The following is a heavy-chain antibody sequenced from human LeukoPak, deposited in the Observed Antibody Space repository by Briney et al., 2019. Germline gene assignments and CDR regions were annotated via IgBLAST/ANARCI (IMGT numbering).Heavy chain of an antibody. CDR2: IYFTGST. Sequence: SETLSLTCTVSGGSISSYYWSWIRQPPGKGLEWIRYIYFTGSTNYNPSLKSRVTMSVDTSNNQFSLKLSSVTAADTAVYYCARRYCTDGVCYLVSWGQGTLVTVSS. CDR3: ARRYCTDGVCYLVS. D-gene: IGHD2-8*01. V-gene: IGHV4-59*12. J-gene: IGHJ5*02. CDR1: GGSISSYY.